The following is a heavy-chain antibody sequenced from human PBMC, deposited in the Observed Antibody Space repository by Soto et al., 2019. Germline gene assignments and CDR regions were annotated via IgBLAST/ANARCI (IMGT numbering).Heavy chain of an antibody. CDR3: AGARTPLADYYYYYGMDV. V-gene: IGHV1-3*05. J-gene: IGHJ6*02. Sequence: QVQLVQSGAEEKKPGASVKVSCKASGYTFTSYAMHWVRQAPGQRLEWMGWINAGNGNTKYSQKFQGRVTITRDTSASTAYMELSSLRSEDTAVYYCAGARTPLADYYYYYGMDVWGQGTTVTVSS. D-gene: IGHD6-19*01. CDR1: GYTFTSYA. CDR2: INAGNGNT.